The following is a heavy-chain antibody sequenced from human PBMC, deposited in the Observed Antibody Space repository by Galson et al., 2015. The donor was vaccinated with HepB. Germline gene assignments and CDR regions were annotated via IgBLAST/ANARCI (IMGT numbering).Heavy chain of an antibody. Sequence: SLRLSCAASGFTFSSYSMNWVRQAPGKGLEWVSGISRSSSYIYYADSMKGRFTISRDNAKNSLYLQMNSLRAEDTAVYYCARGAVMAPYDFDYWGQGTPVTVSS. D-gene: IGHD3-16*01. CDR3: ARGAVMAPYDFDY. J-gene: IGHJ4*02. CDR2: ISRSSSYI. V-gene: IGHV3-21*01. CDR1: GFTFSSYS.